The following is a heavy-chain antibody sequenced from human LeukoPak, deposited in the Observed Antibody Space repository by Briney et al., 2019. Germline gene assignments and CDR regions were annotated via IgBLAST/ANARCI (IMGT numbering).Heavy chain of an antibody. CDR3: IRDLFDDYSLDY. CDR2: INSDSSLM. J-gene: IGHJ4*02. Sequence: GGSLRLSCAASGFTFSDYYMTWIRQAPGKGLEWVSSINSDSSLMYYAESVKGRFTISRDNASNSLYLQMSSLRVEDTAVYYCIRDLFDDYSLDYWGQGALVTVSS. CDR1: GFTFSDYY. V-gene: IGHV3-69-1*01. D-gene: IGHD3-16*01.